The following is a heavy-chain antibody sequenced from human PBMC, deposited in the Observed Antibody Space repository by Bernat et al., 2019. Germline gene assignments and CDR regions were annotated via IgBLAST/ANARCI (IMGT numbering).Heavy chain of an antibody. D-gene: IGHD5-18*01. Sequence: QVQLQESGPGLVKPSGTLSLTFAVSGGSISSSNWWSWVRQPPGKGLEWIGEIYHSGSTNYNPSLKSRVTISVDKSKNQFSLKLSSVTAADTAVYYCASKVNSYGSEGEQNGFDPWGQGTLVTVSS. CDR3: ASKVNSYGSEGEQNGFDP. CDR2: IYHSGST. V-gene: IGHV4-4*02. J-gene: IGHJ5*02. CDR1: GGSISSSNW.